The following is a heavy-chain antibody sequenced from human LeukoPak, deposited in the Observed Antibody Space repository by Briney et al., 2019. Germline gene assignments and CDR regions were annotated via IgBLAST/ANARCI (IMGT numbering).Heavy chain of an antibody. V-gene: IGHV1-69*06. Sequence: GASVKVSCKASGGTFSSYAISWVRQAPGQGLEWMGGIIPIFGTANYAQKFQGRVTITADKSTSTAYMELSSLRSEDTAVYYCASAKAVIQTEFDYWGQGTLVTVSS. D-gene: IGHD3-22*01. CDR1: GGTFSSYA. J-gene: IGHJ4*02. CDR2: IIPIFGTA. CDR3: ASAKAVIQTEFDY.